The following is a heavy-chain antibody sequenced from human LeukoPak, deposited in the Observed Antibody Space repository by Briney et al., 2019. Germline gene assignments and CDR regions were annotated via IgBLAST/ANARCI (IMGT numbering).Heavy chain of an antibody. CDR3: AKEYDILTGYGPYYSMDV. J-gene: IGHJ6*02. V-gene: IGHV3-43*02. Sequence: GGSLRLSCAASGFNFDDYAMHWVRQAPGKGLEWVSLISGDGTITYYADSVKGRFTISRDNNKSSLFLQMKSLRTEDTALYYCAKEYDILTGYGPYYSMDVWGQGTTVTVSS. D-gene: IGHD3-9*01. CDR1: GFNFDDYA. CDR2: ISGDGTIT.